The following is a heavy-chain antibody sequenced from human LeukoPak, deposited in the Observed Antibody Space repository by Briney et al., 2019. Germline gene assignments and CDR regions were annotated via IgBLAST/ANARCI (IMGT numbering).Heavy chain of an antibody. J-gene: IGHJ6*02. CDR2: IYSGGST. V-gene: IGHV3-66*01. CDR1: GFTVSSNY. Sequence: PGGSLRLSCAASGFTVSSNYMSWVRQAPGKGLERVSVIYSGGSTYYADSVKGRFTISRDNSKNTLYLQMNSLRAEDTAVYYCARDLISYGGSYYYHYGMDVWGQGTTVTVSS. D-gene: IGHD4-23*01. CDR3: ARDLISYGGSYYYHYGMDV.